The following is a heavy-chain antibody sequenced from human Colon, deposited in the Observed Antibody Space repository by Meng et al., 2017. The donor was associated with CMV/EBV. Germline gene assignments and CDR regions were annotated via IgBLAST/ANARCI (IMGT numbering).Heavy chain of an antibody. V-gene: IGHV3-23*01. D-gene: IGHD4-17*01. CDR2: IRGSGGST. J-gene: IGHJ3*02. CDR1: GFTFSSYE. Sequence: GEALKTPCAASGFTFSSYEMNWVRQAPWEGLEWVSAIRGSGGSTYYADSVKGRFTIYRDNSKNTLYLQMNSLRAEDTAVYSAVNNAFDIWGQGTMVTVSS. CDR3: VNNAFDI.